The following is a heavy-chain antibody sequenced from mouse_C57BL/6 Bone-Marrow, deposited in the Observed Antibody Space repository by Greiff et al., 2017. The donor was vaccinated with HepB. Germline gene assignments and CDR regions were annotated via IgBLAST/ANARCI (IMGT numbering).Heavy chain of an antibody. CDR2: IYPSDSDT. CDR3: ARWDYYDYDWEFAY. Sequence: QVQLQQPGAELVRPGSSVKLSCKASGYTFTSYWMDWVKQRPGQGLEWIGNIYPSDSDTHYNQKFKDKATLTVDKSSSTAYMQLSSLTSEDSAVYYCARWDYYDYDWEFAYWGQGTLVTVSA. D-gene: IGHD2-4*01. CDR1: GYTFTSYW. V-gene: IGHV1-61*01. J-gene: IGHJ3*01.